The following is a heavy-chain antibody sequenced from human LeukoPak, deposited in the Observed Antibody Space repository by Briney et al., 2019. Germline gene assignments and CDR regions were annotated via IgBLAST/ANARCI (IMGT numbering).Heavy chain of an antibody. CDR1: GFTFSSYS. D-gene: IGHD5-12*01. CDR2: ISSSSSYI. V-gene: IGHV3-21*01. J-gene: IGHJ4*02. Sequence: GGSLRLSCAASGFTFSSYSMNWVRQAPGKGLEWVSSISSSSSYIYYADSVKGRFTISRDNAKNSLYLQMNSLRAEDTAVYYCARDLGYSGYDPTYYFDYWGQGTLVTVSS. CDR3: ARDLGYSGYDPTYYFDY.